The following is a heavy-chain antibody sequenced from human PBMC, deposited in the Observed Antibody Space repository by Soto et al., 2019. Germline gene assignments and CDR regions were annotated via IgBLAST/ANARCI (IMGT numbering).Heavy chain of an antibody. D-gene: IGHD3-22*01. Sequence: ASVKLSFKGSGYTFTSYYRHWGRQATGQGLEWMGIINPSGGSTSYAQKFQGRVTMARDTSTTTVYMELSSLRPEDTAVYYCARDHLSSAYYSTSTGFDYWGQGTLVTVSS. J-gene: IGHJ4*02. CDR2: INPSGGST. CDR1: GYTFTSYY. CDR3: ARDHLSSAYYSTSTGFDY. V-gene: IGHV1-46*01.